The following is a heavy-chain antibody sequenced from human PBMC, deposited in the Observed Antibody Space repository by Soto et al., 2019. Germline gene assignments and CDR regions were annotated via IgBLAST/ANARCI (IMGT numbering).Heavy chain of an antibody. D-gene: IGHD2-2*01. CDR2: INHSGGT. V-gene: IGHV4-34*01. CDR1: GGSFSGYY. J-gene: IGHJ1*01. Sequence: SETLSLTCAVYGGSFSGYYWSWIRQPPGKGLEWIGEINHSGGTNYNPSLKSRVTISVDTSKNQFSLKLSSVTAADTAVYYCARRYQGYCSSTSCYSYFQHWGQGTLVTVSS. CDR3: ARRYQGYCSSTSCYSYFQH.